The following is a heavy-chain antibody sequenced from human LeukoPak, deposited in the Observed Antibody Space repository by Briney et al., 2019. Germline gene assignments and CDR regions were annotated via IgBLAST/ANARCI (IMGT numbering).Heavy chain of an antibody. CDR1: GGSISSGSYY. CDR2: IYTSGST. D-gene: IGHD3-9*01. J-gene: IGHJ4*02. CDR3: ARDIGSNYDILTPPR. V-gene: IGHV4-61*02. Sequence: SETLSLTCTVSGGSISSGSYYWSWIRQPAGKGLEWIGRIYTSGSTNYNPSLESRVTISVDTSKNQFSLKLSSVTAADTAVYYCARDIGSNYDILTPPRWGQGTLVTVSS.